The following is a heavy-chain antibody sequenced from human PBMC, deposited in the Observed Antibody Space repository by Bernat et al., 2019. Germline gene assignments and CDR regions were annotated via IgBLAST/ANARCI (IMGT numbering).Heavy chain of an antibody. CDR1: GYPFSTFG. Sequence: QPQLVQSGSEVQKPGASVKLSCRTSGYPFSTFGISWVRQAPGQGREWMGWISTYNGHTKSAQKFQGRLTMTTDTSTRTSSMELRGLRSDDTAVYFCARAFCTATCAGWFGPWGQGSLVTVSS. D-gene: IGHD3-3*02. V-gene: IGHV1-18*01. CDR3: ARAFCTATCAGWFGP. CDR2: ISTYNGHT. J-gene: IGHJ5*02.